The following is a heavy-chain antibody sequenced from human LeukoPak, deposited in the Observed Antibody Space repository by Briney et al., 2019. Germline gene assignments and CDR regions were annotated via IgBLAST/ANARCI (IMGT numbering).Heavy chain of an antibody. J-gene: IGHJ5*02. CDR2: MKPDGSEK. Sequence: GGSLRLSCAASGFTFSSYWMTWVRQAPGKGLEWVANMKPDGSEKYYVDSVKGRFTISRDNTKNSLYLDMNSLRAEDTAVYYCARGSSGIAVRGLAWAWFDPWGQGTLVTVSS. V-gene: IGHV3-7*05. CDR1: GFTFSSYW. D-gene: IGHD3-10*01. CDR3: ARGSSGIAVRGLAWAWFDP.